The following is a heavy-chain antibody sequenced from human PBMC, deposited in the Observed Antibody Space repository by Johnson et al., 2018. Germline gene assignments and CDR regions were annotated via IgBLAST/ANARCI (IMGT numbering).Heavy chain of an antibody. CDR2: ISSGDGTGI. Sequence: VQLVESGGGLVQPGGSLRLSCAASGFTFSNYAMHWVRQAPGKRLEYVSGISSGDGTGIFYASSVKGRFTISRDNSKNMLYLQMGSLRAEDTAVYYCVAGYARSNDAFDMWGQGTMVIVSS. J-gene: IGHJ3*02. CDR1: GFTFSNYA. D-gene: IGHD1-1*01. V-gene: IGHV3-64*01. CDR3: VAGYARSNDAFDM.